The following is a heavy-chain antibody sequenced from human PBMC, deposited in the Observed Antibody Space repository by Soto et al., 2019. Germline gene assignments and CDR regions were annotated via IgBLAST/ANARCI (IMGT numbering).Heavy chain of an antibody. CDR2: IYYSGST. CDR3: ARRRDGYGNAFDI. J-gene: IGHJ3*02. V-gene: IGHV4-39*01. Sequence: PSETLSLTCTVSGGSISSSSYYWGWIRQPPGKGLEWIGSIYYSGSTYYNPSLKSRVTISVDTSKNQFSLKLSSVTAADTAVYYCARRRDGYGNAFDIWGQGTMVTVSS. D-gene: IGHD5-12*01. CDR1: GGSISSSSYY.